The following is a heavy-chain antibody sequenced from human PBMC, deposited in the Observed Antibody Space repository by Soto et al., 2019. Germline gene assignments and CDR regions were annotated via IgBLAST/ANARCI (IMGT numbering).Heavy chain of an antibody. Sequence: GGSLKISCKGSGYSFTSYWIGWVRQMPGKGLEWMGIIYPGDSDTRYSPSFQGQVTISADKSISTAYLQWSSLKASDTAMYYCARQRDYYDSSGYYAADAFDIWGQGTMVTVSS. J-gene: IGHJ3*02. D-gene: IGHD3-22*01. V-gene: IGHV5-51*01. CDR2: IYPGDSDT. CDR3: ARQRDYYDSSGYYAADAFDI. CDR1: GYSFTSYW.